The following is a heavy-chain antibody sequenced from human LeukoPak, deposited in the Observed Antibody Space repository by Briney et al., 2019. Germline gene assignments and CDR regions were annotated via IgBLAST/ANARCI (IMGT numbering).Heavy chain of an antibody. V-gene: IGHV3-23*01. Sequence: GGSLRLSCAASGFTFSSYAMSWVRQAPGKGLEGVSAISGSGGSTYYADSVKGRFTISRDNSKNTLYLQMNSLRAEDTAVYYCAKWELYSGFYYIDYWGQGTLATVSS. J-gene: IGHJ4*02. CDR3: AKWELYSGFYYIDY. D-gene: IGHD1-26*01. CDR2: ISGSGGST. CDR1: GFTFSSYA.